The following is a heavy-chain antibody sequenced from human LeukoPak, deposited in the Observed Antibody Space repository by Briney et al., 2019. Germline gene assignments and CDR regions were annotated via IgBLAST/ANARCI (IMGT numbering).Heavy chain of an antibody. CDR2: ISGSGGTT. V-gene: IGHV3-23*01. D-gene: IGHD3-22*01. J-gene: IGHJ4*02. CDR3: AKRLDSSGYLFDY. CDR1: GFMISSYA. Sequence: PGGSLRPSCAASGFMISSYAMSWVRQAPGKGLEWVSTISGSGGTTYYADSVKGRFTISRDNSKNTLYPQMNSLRAEDTAVYFCAKRLDSSGYLFDYWGQGTLVTVSS.